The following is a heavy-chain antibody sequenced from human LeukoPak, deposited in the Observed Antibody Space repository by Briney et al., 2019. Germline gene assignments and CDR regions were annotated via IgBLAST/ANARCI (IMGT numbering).Heavy chain of an antibody. V-gene: IGHV4-34*01. D-gene: IGHD2-15*01. CDR3: ATEPGYCSGGRCYGDWFDP. Sequence: SETLSLTCAVYGGSFSGYYWSWIRQPPGKGLEWIGEINHSGSTIYNPSLKSRVTILLDTSKNQFSLKLSSVTAADTAVYFCATEPGYCSGGRCYGDWFDPWGQGALVTVSS. J-gene: IGHJ5*02. CDR1: GGSFSGYY. CDR2: INHSGST.